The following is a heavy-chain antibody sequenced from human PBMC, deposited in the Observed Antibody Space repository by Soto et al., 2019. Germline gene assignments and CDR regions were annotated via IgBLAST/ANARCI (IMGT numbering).Heavy chain of an antibody. V-gene: IGHV4-59*01. Sequence: PSETLSLTCTVSGGSISSYYLSWIRQPPGKGLEWIGYIYYSGSTNYNPSLKSRVTISVDTSKNQFSLKLSSVTAADTAVYYCARQRATIVPHDAFDIWGQGTMVTVSS. J-gene: IGHJ3*02. CDR1: GGSISSYY. CDR3: ARQRATIVPHDAFDI. CDR2: IYYSGST. D-gene: IGHD5-12*01.